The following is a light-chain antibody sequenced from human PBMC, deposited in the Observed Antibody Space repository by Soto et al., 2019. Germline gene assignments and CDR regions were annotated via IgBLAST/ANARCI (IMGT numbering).Light chain of an antibody. J-gene: IGKJ2*01. CDR3: QQYYNWPPYT. CDR2: GAS. Sequence: IVITQSPATLSVPPGERATLSCRASETVRSNVAWFQQKPGQAPRLLIFGASTRATGIPTRFTGSGSGTEFTLTIDSLQSEDFAVYYCQQYYNWPPYTFGQGTKVDIK. V-gene: IGKV3-15*01. CDR1: ETVRSN.